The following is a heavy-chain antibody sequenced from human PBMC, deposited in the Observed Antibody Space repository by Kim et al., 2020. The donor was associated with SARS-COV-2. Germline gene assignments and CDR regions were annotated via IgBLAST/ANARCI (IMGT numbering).Heavy chain of an antibody. V-gene: IGHV3-30*02. D-gene: IGHD6-13*01. CDR3: AKWRGSSWYVDAFDI. J-gene: IGHJ3*02. Sequence: DTVKGRFTISRENSKNTLYLQMNSLRAEDKAVYYCAKWRGSSWYVDAFDIWGQGTMVTVSS.